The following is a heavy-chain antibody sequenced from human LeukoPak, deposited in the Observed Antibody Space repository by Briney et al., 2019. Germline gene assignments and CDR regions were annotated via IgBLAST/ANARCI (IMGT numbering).Heavy chain of an antibody. J-gene: IGHJ4*02. CDR3: AREEDHYYDSSGYRSY. Sequence: PGRSLRLSCAASGFTFSSYGMHWVRQAPGKGLEWVAVIWYDGSNKYYADSVKGRFTISRDNSKNTLYLQMNSLRAEDTAVYYCAREEDHYYDSSGYRSYWGQGTLVTVSS. CDR2: IWYDGSNK. D-gene: IGHD3-22*01. CDR1: GFTFSSYG. V-gene: IGHV3-33*01.